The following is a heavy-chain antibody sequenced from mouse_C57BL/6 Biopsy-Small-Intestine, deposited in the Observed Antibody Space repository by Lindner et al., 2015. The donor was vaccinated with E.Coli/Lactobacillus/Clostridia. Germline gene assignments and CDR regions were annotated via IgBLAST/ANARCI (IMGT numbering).Heavy chain of an antibody. V-gene: IGHV1-81*01. CDR3: ARKGGLTSGYFDY. Sequence: VQLQESGAELARPGASVKLSCKASGYTFTSYGISWVKQRTGQGLEWIGEIYPRSGNTYYNEKSKGKATLTADKSSSTAYMELRSLTSEDSAVYFCARKGGLTSGYFDYWGQGTTLTVSS. CDR1: GYTFTSYG. CDR2: IYPRSGNT. J-gene: IGHJ2*01. D-gene: IGHD1-3*01.